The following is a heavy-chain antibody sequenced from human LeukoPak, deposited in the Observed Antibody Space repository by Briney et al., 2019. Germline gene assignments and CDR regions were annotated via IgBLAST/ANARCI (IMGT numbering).Heavy chain of an antibody. D-gene: IGHD1-1*01. V-gene: IGHV4-59*06. CDR3: ARAGKVGKHWFDP. J-gene: IGHJ5*02. CDR2: IYYSGSA. CDR1: GGSISSYY. Sequence: SETLSLTCTVSGGSISSYYWSWIRQPPGKGLEWIGYIYYSGSASFNPSLKSRVTISVDPSKNQFSLKVTSVTVADTAVYFCARAGKVGKHWFDPWGQGTLVTVSS.